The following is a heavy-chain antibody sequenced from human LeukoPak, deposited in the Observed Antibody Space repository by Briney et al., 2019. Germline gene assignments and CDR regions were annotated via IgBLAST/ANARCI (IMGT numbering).Heavy chain of an antibody. D-gene: IGHD3-3*01. J-gene: IGHJ4*02. V-gene: IGHV4-34*01. CDR2: INHSGST. CDR1: GGSFSGYY. CDR3: ARGLDYDFWSDPTYYFDY. Sequence: SETLSLTCAVYGGSFSGYYWSWIRQPPGKGLEWIGEINHSGSTNYNPSLKSRVTISVDTSKNQFSLKLSSVTAADTAVYYCARGLDYDFWSDPTYYFDYWGQGTLVTVSS.